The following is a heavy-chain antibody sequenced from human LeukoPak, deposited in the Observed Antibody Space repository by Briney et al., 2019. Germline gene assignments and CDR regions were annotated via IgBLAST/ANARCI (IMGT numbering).Heavy chain of an antibody. CDR2: INHSGST. CDR3: ARRPNYYGSGSSYFPYNWFDP. CDR1: GGSISNYY. D-gene: IGHD3-10*01. Sequence: SETLSLTCTVSGGSISNYYWSWIRQPPGKGLEWIGEINHSGSTNYNPSLKSRVTISVDTSKNQFSLKLSSVTAADTAVYYCARRPNYYGSGSSYFPYNWFDPWGQGTLVTVSS. J-gene: IGHJ5*02. V-gene: IGHV4-34*01.